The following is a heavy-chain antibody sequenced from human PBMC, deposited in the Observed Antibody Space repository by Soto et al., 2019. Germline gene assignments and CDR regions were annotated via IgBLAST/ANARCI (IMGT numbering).Heavy chain of an antibody. CDR1: GFTFSSYA. CDR2: ISGSGGST. V-gene: IGHV3-23*01. Sequence: GESLKISCAASGFTFSSYAMSWVRQAPGKGLEWVSAISGSGGSTYYADSVKGRFTISRDNSKNTLYLQMNSLRAEETAVYYCAKQRQNYYSNYVGYFDYWGQGTLVTVSS. CDR3: AKQRQNYYSNYVGYFDY. J-gene: IGHJ4*02. D-gene: IGHD4-4*01.